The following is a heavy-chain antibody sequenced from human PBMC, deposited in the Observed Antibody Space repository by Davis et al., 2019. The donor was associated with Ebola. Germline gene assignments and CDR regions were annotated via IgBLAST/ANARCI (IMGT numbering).Heavy chain of an antibody. CDR1: GFTFSAYS. CDR2: VTDSGNYI. D-gene: IGHD3-10*01. V-gene: IGHV3-21*01. Sequence: GESLKISCVGSGFTFSAYSMNWVRQAPGRNLEWLASVTDSGNYIYYRDSVKGRFTISRDNTKNSLFLQLNSLRGEDTAVYFCARHTYYGSSYYGMDVWGRGTTVTVS. CDR3: ARHTYYGSSYYGMDV. J-gene: IGHJ6*02.